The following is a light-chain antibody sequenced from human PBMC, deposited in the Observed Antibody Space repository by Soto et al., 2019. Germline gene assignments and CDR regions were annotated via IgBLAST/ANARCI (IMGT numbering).Light chain of an antibody. CDR1: QGISSA. CDR2: DAS. CDR3: QQYSSYLIT. J-gene: IGKJ5*01. Sequence: AIMMTNSLPSLSASIGDRVTITCRASQGISSALAWYQQKPGKAPKLLIYDASSLESGVPSRFSGSGSGTDFTLTISCLQSEDFATYYCQQYSSYLITFGQGTRL. V-gene: IGKV1-13*02.